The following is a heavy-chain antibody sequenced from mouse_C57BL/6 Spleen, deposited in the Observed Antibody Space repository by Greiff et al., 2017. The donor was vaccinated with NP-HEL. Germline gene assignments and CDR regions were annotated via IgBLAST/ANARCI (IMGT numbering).Heavy chain of an antibody. CDR1: GYTFTSYW. CDR2: IHPNSGST. V-gene: IGHV1-64*01. CDR3: SRTYGSSPLDY. D-gene: IGHD1-1*01. Sequence: QVQLQQPGAELVKPGASVKLSCKASGYTFTSYWMHWVKQRPGQGLEWIGMIHPNSGSTNYNEKFKSKATLTVDKSSSTAYMQLSSLTSEDPAVYYCSRTYGSSPLDYWGQGTTLTVSS. J-gene: IGHJ2*01.